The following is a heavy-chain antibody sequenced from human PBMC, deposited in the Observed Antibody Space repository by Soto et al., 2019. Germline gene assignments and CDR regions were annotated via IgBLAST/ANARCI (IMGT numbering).Heavy chain of an antibody. CDR2: ISYDGSNK. V-gene: IGHV3-30-3*01. Sequence: PVGSLRLSCAASGFTFSSYAMHWVRQAPGKGLEWVAVISYDGSNKYYADSVKGRSTISRDNSKNTLYLQMNSLRAEDTAVYYCARDPSYPIVVVPAANFDYWGQGTLVTVSS. J-gene: IGHJ4*02. CDR1: GFTFSSYA. CDR3: ARDPSYPIVVVPAANFDY. D-gene: IGHD2-2*01.